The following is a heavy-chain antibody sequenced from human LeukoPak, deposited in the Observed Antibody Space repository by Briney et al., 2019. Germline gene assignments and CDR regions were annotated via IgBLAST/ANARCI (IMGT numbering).Heavy chain of an antibody. Sequence: PGGSLRLSCAASGFTFSSYSMNWVRQAPGKGLEWVSSISTSSSYIYYADSVKGRFTISRDNAKNSLYLQMNSLRAEDTAVYYCARARGYSSGWGWFDPWGQGTLVTVSS. V-gene: IGHV3-21*01. CDR3: ARARGYSSGWGWFDP. D-gene: IGHD6-19*01. CDR2: ISTSSSYI. CDR1: GFTFSSYS. J-gene: IGHJ5*02.